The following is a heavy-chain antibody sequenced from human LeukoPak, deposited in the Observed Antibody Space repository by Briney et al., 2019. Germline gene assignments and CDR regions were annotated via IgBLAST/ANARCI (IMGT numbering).Heavy chain of an antibody. Sequence: SVKVSCKASGGTFSSYAISWVRQAPGQGLEWMGGIIPIFGTANYAQKFQGRVTITTDESTSTAYMELSSLRSEDTAVYYCARDLGLTGHYFDYWGQGTLVTVSS. CDR2: IIPIFGTA. D-gene: IGHD2-15*01. CDR1: GGTFSSYA. CDR3: ARDLGLTGHYFDY. V-gene: IGHV1-69*05. J-gene: IGHJ4*02.